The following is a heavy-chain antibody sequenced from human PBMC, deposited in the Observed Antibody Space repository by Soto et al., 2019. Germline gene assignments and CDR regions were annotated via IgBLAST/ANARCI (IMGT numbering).Heavy chain of an antibody. D-gene: IGHD3-3*02. V-gene: IGHV4-31*03. CDR1: GGSISSGGYY. Sequence: SETLSLTCTVSGGSISSGGYYWSWIRQHPGKGLEWIGYIYYSGSTYYNPSLKSRVTISVDTSKNQFSLKLSSVTAADTAVYYCARALAIFGVVNAPPGPGGHFYYWGQGTLVTVSS. J-gene: IGHJ4*02. CDR2: IYYSGST. CDR3: ARALAIFGVVNAPPGPGGHFYY.